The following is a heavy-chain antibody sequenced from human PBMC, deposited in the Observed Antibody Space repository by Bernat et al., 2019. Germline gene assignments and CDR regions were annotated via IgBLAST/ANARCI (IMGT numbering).Heavy chain of an antibody. CDR2: IYSGGST. V-gene: IGHV3-53*05. J-gene: IGHJ6*03. Sequence: EVQLVETGGGLIQPGGSLRLSCAASGFTVSSNYMSWVRQAPGKGLEWVSVIYSGGSTYYADSVKGRFTISRDNSKNTLYLQMNSLRAEDTAVYYCARVAVVPAAILYYYYYMDVWGKGTTVTVSS. CDR3: ARVAVVPAAILYYYYYMDV. CDR1: GFTVSSNY. D-gene: IGHD2-2*02.